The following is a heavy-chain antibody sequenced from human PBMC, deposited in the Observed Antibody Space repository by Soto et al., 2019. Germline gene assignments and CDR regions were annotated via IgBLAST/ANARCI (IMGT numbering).Heavy chain of an antibody. CDR1: GGSISSGDYY. CDR2: IYYSGST. J-gene: IGHJ5*01. Sequence: SETLSLTCTVSGGSISSGDYYWSWIRQPPGKGLEWIGYIYYSGSTYYNPSLKSRVTISVDTSKNQFSLKLSSVTAADTAVYYCASAIVDTAMVPTLGHGTLVTVSS. CDR3: ASAIVDTAMVPT. D-gene: IGHD5-18*01. V-gene: IGHV4-30-4*01.